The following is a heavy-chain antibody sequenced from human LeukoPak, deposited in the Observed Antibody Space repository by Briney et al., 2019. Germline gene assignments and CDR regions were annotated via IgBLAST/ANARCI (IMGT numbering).Heavy chain of an antibody. CDR3: AKHSAWGGSSSGLFDP. D-gene: IGHD6-6*01. CDR2: ISWNSGSI. Sequence: GRSLRLSCAASGFTFDDYAMHWVRQAPGKGLEWVSGISWNSGSIGYADSVKGRFTISRDNAKNSLYLQMNSLRAEDTALYYCAKHSAWGGSSSGLFDPWGQGTLVTVSS. V-gene: IGHV3-9*01. J-gene: IGHJ5*02. CDR1: GFTFDDYA.